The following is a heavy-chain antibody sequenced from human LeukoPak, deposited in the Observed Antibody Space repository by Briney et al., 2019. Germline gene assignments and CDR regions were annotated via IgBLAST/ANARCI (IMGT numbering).Heavy chain of an antibody. J-gene: IGHJ6*02. CDR2: IWYDGSNK. D-gene: IGHD2-2*01. Sequence: PGGSLRLSCAASGFTFSSYGMHWVRQAPGKGLEWVAVIWYDGSNKYYADSVKGRFTISRDNSKNTLYLQMNSLRAEDTAVYYCATDLSCQQLSCYYYCGMDVCGQGTKVPVSS. CDR3: ATDLSCQQLSCYYYCGMDV. V-gene: IGHV3-33*01. CDR1: GFTFSSYG.